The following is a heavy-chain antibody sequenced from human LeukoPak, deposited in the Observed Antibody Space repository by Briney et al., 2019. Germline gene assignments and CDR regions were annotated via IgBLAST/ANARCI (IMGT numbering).Heavy chain of an antibody. V-gene: IGHV1-69*06. D-gene: IGHD2-15*01. J-gene: IGHJ4*02. CDR2: IIPIFGTA. Sequence: GASVKVSCKASGGTFSSYAISWVRQAPGQGLEWMGGIIPIFGTANYAQKFQGRVTITADKSTSTAYMELSSLRSEDTAVYYCAREGYCSGGSCYSGFDYWGQGTPVTVSS. CDR1: GGTFSSYA. CDR3: AREGYCSGGSCYSGFDY.